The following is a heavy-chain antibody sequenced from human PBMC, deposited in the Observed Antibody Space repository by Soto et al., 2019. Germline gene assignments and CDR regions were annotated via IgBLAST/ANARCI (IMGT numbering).Heavy chain of an antibody. D-gene: IGHD2-2*01. CDR2: INPSGGST. Sequence: ASVKVSFKASGYTFTSYYMHWVRQAPGQGLEWMGIINPSGGSTSCAQKFQPRATTPRQTPRSTVNWERTSGRSEDRPLYYCPRGPFGVVPPPSSYFHTGGGATLVTVSP. CDR1: GYTFTSYY. J-gene: IGHJ4*02. CDR3: PRGPFGVVPPPSSYFHT. V-gene: IGHV1-46*03.